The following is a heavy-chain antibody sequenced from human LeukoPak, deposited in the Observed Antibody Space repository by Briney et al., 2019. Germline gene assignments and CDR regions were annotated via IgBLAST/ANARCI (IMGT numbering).Heavy chain of an antibody. CDR2: MNPNSGNT. CDR3: ARVRGVYYYYGMDV. J-gene: IGHJ6*02. CDR1: GYTFTSYD. Sequence: VASVKVSCKASGYTFTSYDINWVRQATGQGLEWMGWMNPNSGNTGYAQKFQGRVTMTRNTSISTAYMELSSLRSEDTAVYYCARVRGVYYYYGMDVRGQGTTVTVSS. V-gene: IGHV1-8*01.